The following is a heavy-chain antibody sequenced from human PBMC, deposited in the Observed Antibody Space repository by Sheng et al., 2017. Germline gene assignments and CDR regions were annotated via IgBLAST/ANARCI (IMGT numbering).Heavy chain of an antibody. V-gene: IGHV3-11*04. CDR3: AFIMIRGLLSADGGVDV. J-gene: IGHJ6*02. D-gene: IGHD3-10*01. CDR2: ISNGGRNI. Sequence: VQLVESGGDLVQPGGSLRLSCAASGFTFSDYSMTWIRQAPGKGLEWIAYISNGGRNIFYAESVKGRFTVSRDNAKNSVYLQMTSLRTEDTAMYYCAFIMIRGLLSADGGVDVWGQGTTVTVSS. CDR1: GFTFSDYS.